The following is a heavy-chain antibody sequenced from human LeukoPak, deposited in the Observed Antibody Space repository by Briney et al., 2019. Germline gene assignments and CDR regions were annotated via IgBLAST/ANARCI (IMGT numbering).Heavy chain of an antibody. Sequence: SETLSLTCAVYGGSFSGYYWSWIRQPPGKGLEWIGEINHSGGTNYNPSLKSRVTISVDTSKNQFSLKLSSVTAADAAVYYCARGRVLRFLEWSDFDYWGQGTLVTVSS. CDR3: ARGRVLRFLEWSDFDY. CDR2: INHSGGT. V-gene: IGHV4-34*01. CDR1: GGSFSGYY. D-gene: IGHD3-3*01. J-gene: IGHJ4*02.